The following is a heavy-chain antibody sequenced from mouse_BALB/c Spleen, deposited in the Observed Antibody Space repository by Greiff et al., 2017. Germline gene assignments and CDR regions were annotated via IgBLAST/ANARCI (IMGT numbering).Heavy chain of an antibody. D-gene: IGHD2-4*01. J-gene: IGHJ2*01. CDR1: GFTFSDYY. CDR3: AREDDSYYFDY. V-gene: IGHV5-4*02. Sequence: EVQGVESGGGLVKPGGSLKLSCAASGFTFSDYYMYWVRQTPEKRLEWVATISDGGSYTYYPDSVKGRFTISRDNAKNTLYLQMSSLKSEDTAMYYCAREDDSYYFDYWGQGTTLTVSS. CDR2: ISDGGSYT.